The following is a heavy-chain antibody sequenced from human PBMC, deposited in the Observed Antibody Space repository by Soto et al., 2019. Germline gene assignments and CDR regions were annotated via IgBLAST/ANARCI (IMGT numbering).Heavy chain of an antibody. Sequence: GASVKVSCKASGYTFTSYDINWVRQATGQGLEWMGWMNPNSGNTGYAQKFQGRVTMTRNTSISTAYMELSSLRSEDTAVYYCARGSPRQVWIQLWFFDYWGQGTLVTVSS. J-gene: IGHJ4*02. D-gene: IGHD5-18*01. V-gene: IGHV1-8*01. CDR1: GYTFTSYD. CDR3: ARGSPRQVWIQLWFFDY. CDR2: MNPNSGNT.